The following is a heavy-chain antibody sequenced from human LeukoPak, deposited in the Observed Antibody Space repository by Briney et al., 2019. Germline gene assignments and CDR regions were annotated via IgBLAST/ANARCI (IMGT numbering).Heavy chain of an antibody. D-gene: IGHD4-17*01. CDR1: GYSFTSYW. CDR3: ARPDYGDTHDAFDI. V-gene: IGHV5-51*01. CDR2: IYPGDSDT. J-gene: IGHJ3*02. Sequence: HGESLKISCKGFGYSFTSYWIGWVRQMHGKGLEWMGIIYPGDSDTRYSPSFQGQVTISADESISTAYLQWSSLKASDTAMYYCARPDYGDTHDAFDIWGQGTMVTVSS.